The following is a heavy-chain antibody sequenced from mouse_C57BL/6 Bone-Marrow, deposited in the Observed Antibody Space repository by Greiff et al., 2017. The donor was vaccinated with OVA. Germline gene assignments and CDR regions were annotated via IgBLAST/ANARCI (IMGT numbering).Heavy chain of an antibody. CDR3: AMEERAY. V-gene: IGHV1-74*01. J-gene: IGHJ3*01. Sequence: QVQLQQSGAELVKPGASVKVSCKASGYTFTSYWMHWVKQRPGQGLEWIGSIHPCDSDTNYNQKIKGKATVTVDKSSSTAYMQLSSLASEDSAVYGCAMEERAYWGQGTLITVSA. CDR1: GYTFTSYW. CDR2: IHPCDSDT.